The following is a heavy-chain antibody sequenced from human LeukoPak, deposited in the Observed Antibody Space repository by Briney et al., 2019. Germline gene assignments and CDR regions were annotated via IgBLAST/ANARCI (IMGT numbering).Heavy chain of an antibody. Sequence: SETLSLTCTVSGGSISSHYWSWIRQPPGKGLEWIGYIYYSGSTNYNPSLKSRVTISVDTSKNQFSLKLSSVTAADTAVYYCARHVGNSGSGSYLTYFDYWGQGTLVTVSS. CDR2: IYYSGST. V-gene: IGHV4-59*08. J-gene: IGHJ4*02. D-gene: IGHD3-10*01. CDR1: GGSISSHY. CDR3: ARHVGNSGSGSYLTYFDY.